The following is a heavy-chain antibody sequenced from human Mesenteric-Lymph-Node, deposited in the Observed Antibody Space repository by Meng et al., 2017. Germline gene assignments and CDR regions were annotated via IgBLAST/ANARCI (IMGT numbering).Heavy chain of an antibody. CDR1: GGTFSSYA. Sequence: SVKVSCKASGGTFSSYAISWVRQAPGQGLEWMGGIIPIFGTANYAQKFQGRVTITTDESTSTAYMELSSLRSEDTAVYYCARGPRRGYGMDVWGQGTTVTVSS. CDR3: ARGPRRGYGMDV. CDR2: IIPIFGTA. V-gene: IGHV1-69*05. J-gene: IGHJ6*02.